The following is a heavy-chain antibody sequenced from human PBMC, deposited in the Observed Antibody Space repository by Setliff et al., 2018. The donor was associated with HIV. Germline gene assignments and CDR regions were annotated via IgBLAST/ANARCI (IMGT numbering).Heavy chain of an antibody. Sequence: GGSLRLSCAASGFSFTDYGMTWVRQAPGKGLEWVSGIRDSGVSVYYADSVMGRFTISRDNSKNTLYLQMNSLRAEDTAVYYCARLNFWSGYYIPNHPYYYYYYYMDVWGKGTTVTVS. CDR1: GFSFTDYG. CDR2: IRDSGVSV. V-gene: IGHV3-23*01. J-gene: IGHJ6*03. CDR3: ARLNFWSGYYIPNHPYYYYYYYMDV. D-gene: IGHD3-3*01.